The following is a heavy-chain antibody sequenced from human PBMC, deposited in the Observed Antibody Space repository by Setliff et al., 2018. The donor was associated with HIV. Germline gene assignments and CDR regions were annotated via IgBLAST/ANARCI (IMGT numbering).Heavy chain of an antibody. CDR3: ARGSRGYSYAYYYYYMDV. J-gene: IGHJ6*03. Sequence: ASETLSLTCTVSGGSITSSSYYWGWVRQPPGKGLEWIGSVYYSGSTNYNPSLKSRVTISVDTSKNQFSLKLSSVTAADTAVYYCARGSRGYSYAYYYYYMDVWGKGTTVTVSS. D-gene: IGHD5-18*01. V-gene: IGHV4-39*07. CDR2: VYYSGST. CDR1: GGSITSSSYY.